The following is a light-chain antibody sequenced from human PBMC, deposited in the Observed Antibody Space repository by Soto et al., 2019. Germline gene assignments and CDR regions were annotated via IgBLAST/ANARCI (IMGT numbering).Light chain of an antibody. CDR1: QSFSSSY. V-gene: IGKV3-15*01. CDR2: GAS. J-gene: IGKJ1*01. CDR3: QQYNNWPQT. Sequence: EIVLTQSPGTLSLSPGERATLSCRASQSFSSSYLAWYQQKPGQAPRLLIYGASTRATGIPARFSGSGSGTEFTLTISSLQSEDFAVYYCQQYNNWPQTFGQGTKVDIK.